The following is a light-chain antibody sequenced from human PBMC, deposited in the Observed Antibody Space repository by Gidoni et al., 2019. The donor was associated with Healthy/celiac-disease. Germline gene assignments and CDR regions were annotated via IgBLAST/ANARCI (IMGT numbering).Light chain of an antibody. CDR3: QQYGSSPKAL. CDR2: GAS. J-gene: IGKJ4*01. Sequence: IVLTQSPGTLSLSPGERATLSCRASQSVSSSYLAWYQQKPGQAPRLLIYGASSRATGIPDRFSGSGSGTDFTLTISRLEPEDFAVYYCQQYGSSPKALFGGGTKVEIK. V-gene: IGKV3-20*01. CDR1: QSVSSSY.